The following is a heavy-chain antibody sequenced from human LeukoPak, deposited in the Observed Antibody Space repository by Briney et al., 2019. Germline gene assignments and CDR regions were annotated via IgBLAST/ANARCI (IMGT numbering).Heavy chain of an antibody. D-gene: IGHD2-15*01. CDR2: IWSDGSYK. V-gene: IGHV3-33*01. CDR1: GFTFSSYG. Sequence: GGSPRLSCAASGFTFSSYGMHWVRQAPGKGLEWVALIWSDGSYKYYADSVKGRFTISRDNSKNTFYLQMNSLRAEDTAVYYCARDIYCSGGSCYSGPVDYWGQGTLVTVSS. J-gene: IGHJ4*02. CDR3: ARDIYCSGGSCYSGPVDY.